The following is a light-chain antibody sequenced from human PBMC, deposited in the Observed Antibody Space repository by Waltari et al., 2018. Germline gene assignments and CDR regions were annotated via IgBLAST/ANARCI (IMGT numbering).Light chain of an antibody. CDR1: QTLLHGNGKTY. Sequence: EIVLTENPLSLRVTPGQPASISSRSSQTLLHGNGKTYLYWYVQKAGQPPQLLMLEVSTRFSGVPDRFSGSGSGTDFTLRISRVEAEDVGVYYCMQTVQLPPTFGRGTKLEIK. CDR2: EVS. V-gene: IGKV2D-29*01. J-gene: IGKJ2*01. CDR3: MQTVQLPPT.